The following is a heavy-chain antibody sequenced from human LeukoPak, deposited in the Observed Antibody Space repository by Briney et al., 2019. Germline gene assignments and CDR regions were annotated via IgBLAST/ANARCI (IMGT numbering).Heavy chain of an antibody. V-gene: IGHV3-48*04. D-gene: IGHD5-18*01. J-gene: IGHJ6*03. Sequence: PGGSLRLSCEVSGFTFSDYTMTWVRQAPGKGLEWVSYISTSSSTIYYADSVKGRFTISRDNTKNSLYLQMNSLRAEDTAVYYCARIPSGYTLGYGYYYYYMDVWGKGATVIVSS. CDR2: ISTSSSTI. CDR3: ARIPSGYTLGYGYYYYYMDV. CDR1: GFTFSDYT.